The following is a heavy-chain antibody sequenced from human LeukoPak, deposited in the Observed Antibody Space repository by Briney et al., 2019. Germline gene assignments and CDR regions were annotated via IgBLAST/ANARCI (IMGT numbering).Heavy chain of an antibody. CDR3: AKDEYYDSSGYYYVVSFDS. Sequence: GGSLRLSCAASGFTFSTHAMSWVRQAPGKGLEWVSVISGSGGSTYYGDSVKGRFTISRDSSKNTLYLQMNSLRAEDTAVYYCAKDEYYDSSGYYYVVSFDSWGQGTLVTVS. J-gene: IGHJ4*02. D-gene: IGHD3-22*01. CDR2: ISGSGGST. V-gene: IGHV3-23*01. CDR1: GFTFSTHA.